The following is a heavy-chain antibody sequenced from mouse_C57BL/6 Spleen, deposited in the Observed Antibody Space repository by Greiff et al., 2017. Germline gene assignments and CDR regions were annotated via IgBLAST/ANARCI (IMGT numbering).Heavy chain of an antibody. CDR1: GYAFSSSW. CDR2: IYPGDGDT. D-gene: IGHD2-5*01. V-gene: IGHV1-82*01. Sequence: VKLMESGPELVKPGASVKISCKASGYAFSSSWMNWVKQRPGKGLEWIGRIYPGDGDTNYNGKFKGKATLTADKSSSTAYMQLSSRTSEDSAVYFCARSRDYSNPFDYWGQGTTLTVSS. J-gene: IGHJ2*01. CDR3: ARSRDYSNPFDY.